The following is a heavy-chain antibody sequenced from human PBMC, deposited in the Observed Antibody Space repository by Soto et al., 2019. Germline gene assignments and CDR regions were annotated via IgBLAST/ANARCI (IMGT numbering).Heavy chain of an antibody. CDR2: ISASGGTA. D-gene: IGHD3-22*01. CDR3: AKLTYPSDSTGYYYERVSGWIDS. J-gene: IGHJ5*01. CDR1: GFTFSSYA. Sequence: EVQLLESGGGLIQPGGSLRLSCAASGFTFSSYAMSWVRQAPGKGLEWVSGISASGGTANLADSVEGRCTISRDNSKSTLNLQMNSLRAEDTAVYYCAKLTYPSDSTGYYYERVSGWIDSWGQGTLVTVSS. V-gene: IGHV3-23*01.